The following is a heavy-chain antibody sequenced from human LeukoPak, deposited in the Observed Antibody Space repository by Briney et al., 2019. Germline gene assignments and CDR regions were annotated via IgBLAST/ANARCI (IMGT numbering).Heavy chain of an antibody. D-gene: IGHD4-17*01. CDR1: GYTFTGYY. CDR2: INPNSDGT. J-gene: IGHJ2*01. Sequence: GASVKVSCKASGYTFTGYYMHWVRQAPGQGLEWMGWINPNSDGTNYAQKFQGRVTMTRGTSISTAYMELSRLRSDDTAVYYCARHFHPAETTGGYFDLWGRGTLVTVSA. V-gene: IGHV1-2*02. CDR3: ARHFHPAETTGGYFDL.